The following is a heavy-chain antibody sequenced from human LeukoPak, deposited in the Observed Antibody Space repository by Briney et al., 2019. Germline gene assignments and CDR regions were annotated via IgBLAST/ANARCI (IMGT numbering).Heavy chain of an antibody. Sequence: PSETLSLTCTVSGGSISPYYWSWIRQPPGKGLEWIGYIFHTGSGSTSHNPSLKSRVTISVDTSKNQFSLNLNSVTAADTAVYYCARHAVYAGSGWAFDYWGQGTLVTVSS. CDR2: IFHTGSGST. D-gene: IGHD6-19*01. CDR3: ARHAVYAGSGWAFDY. CDR1: GGSISPYY. V-gene: IGHV4-59*08. J-gene: IGHJ4*02.